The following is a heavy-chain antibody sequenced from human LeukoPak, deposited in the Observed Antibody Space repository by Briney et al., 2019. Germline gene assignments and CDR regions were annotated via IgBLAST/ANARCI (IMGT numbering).Heavy chain of an antibody. CDR1: GFTFSSYS. CDR2: ISSSSSYI. D-gene: IGHD1-26*01. Sequence: GGSLRLSCAASGFTFSSYSMNWVRQAPGKGLEWVSSISSSSSYIYYADSVKGRFTISTDNAKNSLYLQMNSLRAEDTAVYYCARGPVGATFPFDYWGQGTLVTVSS. CDR3: ARGPVGATFPFDY. J-gene: IGHJ4*02. V-gene: IGHV3-21*01.